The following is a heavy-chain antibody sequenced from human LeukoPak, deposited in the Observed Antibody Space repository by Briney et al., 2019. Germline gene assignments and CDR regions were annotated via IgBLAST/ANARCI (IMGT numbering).Heavy chain of an antibody. CDR2: ISYDGSNK. Sequence: GGSLRLSCAASGFTFSSYAMHWVRQAPGKGLEWVAVISYDGSNKYYADSVKGRFTISRDNSKNTLYLQMNSLRAEDTAVYYCARDWTWQQLVPRGSLYDGMDVWGQGTTVTVSS. CDR1: GFTFSSYA. V-gene: IGHV3-30-3*01. D-gene: IGHD6-13*01. CDR3: ARDWTWQQLVPRGSLYDGMDV. J-gene: IGHJ6*02.